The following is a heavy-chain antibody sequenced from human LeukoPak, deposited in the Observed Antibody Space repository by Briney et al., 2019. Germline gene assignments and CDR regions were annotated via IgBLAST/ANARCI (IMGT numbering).Heavy chain of an antibody. V-gene: IGHV4-59*01. CDR3: ARAGDGYNYDY. J-gene: IGHJ4*02. CDR1: GGSISSYY. Sequence: SETLSLTCSVSGGSISSYYWSWIRQPPGKGLEWIGYIFYSGSTNYNPSLKSRVTISLDTSKNHFSLKLNSVTAADTAVYYCARAGDGYNYDYWGQGTLVTVSS. D-gene: IGHD5-24*01. CDR2: IFYSGST.